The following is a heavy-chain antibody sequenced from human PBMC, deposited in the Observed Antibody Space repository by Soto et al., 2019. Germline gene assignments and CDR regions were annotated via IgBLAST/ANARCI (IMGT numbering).Heavy chain of an antibody. V-gene: IGHV3-30-3*01. Sequence: QGQLAESGGGVVQPGRSLRLSCAASGVTFSQSAMHWVRQAPGKGLEWVAAISFDGSNTHYADSVEGRVTISRDNSKNTLYLQMNSLRAEDTAVYHCATAVAAGGYWGQGTLVTVSS. CDR2: ISFDGSNT. CDR3: ATAVAAGGY. CDR1: GVTFSQSA. J-gene: IGHJ4*02. D-gene: IGHD6-19*01.